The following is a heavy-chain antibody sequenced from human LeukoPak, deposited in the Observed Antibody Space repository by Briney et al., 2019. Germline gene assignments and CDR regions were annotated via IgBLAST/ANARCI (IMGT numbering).Heavy chain of an antibody. J-gene: IGHJ4*02. D-gene: IGHD3-10*01. Sequence: PGASLRLSCAASGFTFSSYAMSWVRQAPGKGLEWVSAISGSGGSTYYAGSVKGRFTISRDNSKNTLYLQMNSLRAEDTAVYYCAKDIRFGELLYSYFDYWGQGTLVTVSS. CDR2: ISGSGGST. CDR1: GFTFSSYA. V-gene: IGHV3-23*01. CDR3: AKDIRFGELLYSYFDY.